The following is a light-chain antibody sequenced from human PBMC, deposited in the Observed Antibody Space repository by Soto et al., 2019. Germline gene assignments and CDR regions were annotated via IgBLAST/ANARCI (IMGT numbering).Light chain of an antibody. J-gene: IGKJ1*01. CDR3: QQYGSSPRT. CDR2: GAS. CDR1: QSVSSSY. V-gene: IGKV3-20*01. Sequence: EIVLTQSPGTLSLSPGERATLSCSASQSVSSSYLAWYQLKPGQAPRLLIYGASSRAIGIPDRFSGSGSGTDFTLTISRLDPEDFAVYFCQQYGSSPRTFGQGTKVDIK.